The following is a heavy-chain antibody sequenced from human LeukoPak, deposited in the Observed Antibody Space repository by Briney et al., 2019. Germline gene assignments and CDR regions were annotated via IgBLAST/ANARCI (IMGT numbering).Heavy chain of an antibody. CDR3: ASRPHSSGWGIDY. D-gene: IGHD6-19*01. CDR2: IYYSGST. V-gene: IGHV4-30-4*08. J-gene: IGHJ4*02. Sequence: SETLSLTCTVSGGSISSGDYYWSWIRQPPGKGLEWIGYIYYSGSTYYNPSLKSRVTISVDTSKNQFSLKLSSGTAADTAVYYCASRPHSSGWGIDYWGQGTLVTVSS. CDR1: GGSISSGDYY.